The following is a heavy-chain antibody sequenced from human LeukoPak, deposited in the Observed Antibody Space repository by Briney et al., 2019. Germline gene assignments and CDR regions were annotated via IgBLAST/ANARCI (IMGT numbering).Heavy chain of an antibody. CDR2: ISAYNGNT. CDR3: ARVGKDIVVVVAADYYFDY. D-gene: IGHD2-15*01. CDR1: GYTFTSYG. V-gene: IGHV1-18*01. Sequence: GASVKVSCKASGYTFTSYGISWVRQAPGQGLEWMGWISAYNGNTNFAQKLQGRVTMTTDTSTSTAYMELRSLRSDDTAVYYCARVGKDIVVVVAADYYFDYWGQGTLVTVSS. J-gene: IGHJ4*02.